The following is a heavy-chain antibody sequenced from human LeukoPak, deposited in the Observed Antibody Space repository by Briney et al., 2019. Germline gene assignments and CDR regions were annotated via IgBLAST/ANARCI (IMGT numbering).Heavy chain of an antibody. D-gene: IGHD4-17*01. CDR2: ISYDGSNK. Sequence: PGGSLRLSCAASGFTFSSYGMHWVRQAPGKGLEWVAVISYDGSNKYYADSVKGRFTISRDNSKNTLYLQMNSLRAEDTAVYYCAKRPYGDDNWFDPWGQGTLVTVSS. J-gene: IGHJ5*02. V-gene: IGHV3-30*18. CDR3: AKRPYGDDNWFDP. CDR1: GFTFSSYG.